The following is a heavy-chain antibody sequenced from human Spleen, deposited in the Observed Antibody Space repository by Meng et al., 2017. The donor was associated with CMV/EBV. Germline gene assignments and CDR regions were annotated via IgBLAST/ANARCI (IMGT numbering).Heavy chain of an antibody. Sequence: VQSQEWGAGLLKPSETLSLTCAVYGGSFSGYYWSWIRQPPGKGLEWIGEINHSGSTNYNPSLKSRVTISVDTSKNQFSLKLSSVTAADTAVYYCARVKRDWNPRPNYFDYWGQGTLVTVSS. CDR2: INHSGST. D-gene: IGHD1-1*01. CDR1: GGSFSGYY. J-gene: IGHJ4*02. CDR3: ARVKRDWNPRPNYFDY. V-gene: IGHV4-34*01.